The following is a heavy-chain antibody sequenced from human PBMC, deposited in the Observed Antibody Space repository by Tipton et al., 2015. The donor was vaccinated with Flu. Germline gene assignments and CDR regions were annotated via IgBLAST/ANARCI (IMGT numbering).Heavy chain of an antibody. CDR1: GGSISSYTYY. CDR2: IYYSGTT. CDR3: AKEGSYNILTNSYNKGVDP. J-gene: IGHJ5*02. Sequence: TLSLTCTVSGGSISSYTYYWGWFRQSPGTGLEWIGSIYYSGTTYYNPSLKSRVTMSIDTSKNQFSLKVTSVTAADTAVYYCAKEGSYNILTNSYNKGVDPRGEGTLVIVSS. V-gene: IGHV4-39*07. D-gene: IGHD3-9*01.